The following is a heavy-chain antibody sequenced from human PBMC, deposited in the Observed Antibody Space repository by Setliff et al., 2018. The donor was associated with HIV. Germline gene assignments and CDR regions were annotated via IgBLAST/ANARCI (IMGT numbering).Heavy chain of an antibody. Sequence: SCKASGYTFNNYPINWVRQAPGRGLEWVSSISIGSGGAIDYADSVQGRFTISRDNSKNSLYLQMNSLRVEDTAVYYCARDYHGMDVWGLGTTVTVSS. V-gene: IGHV3-21*01. CDR3: ARDYHGMDV. D-gene: IGHD3-16*02. CDR2: ISIGSGGAI. J-gene: IGHJ6*02. CDR1: GYTFNNYP.